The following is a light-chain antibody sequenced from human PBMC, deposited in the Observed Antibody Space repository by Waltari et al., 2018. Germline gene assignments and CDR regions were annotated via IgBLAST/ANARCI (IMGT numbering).Light chain of an antibody. J-gene: IGKJ1*01. CDR2: GVS. V-gene: IGKV3-20*01. CDR3: QQYGSSPPVT. CDR1: QSVSNNY. Sequence: EMVLTQSPGTLSLFPGERVTLSCRASQSVSNNYLAWYQQKPCQAPRLLIYGVSSRATGIPDRFSGSGSGTDFTLTISRLEPEDFAVYYCQQYGSSPPVTFGQGTKVEIK.